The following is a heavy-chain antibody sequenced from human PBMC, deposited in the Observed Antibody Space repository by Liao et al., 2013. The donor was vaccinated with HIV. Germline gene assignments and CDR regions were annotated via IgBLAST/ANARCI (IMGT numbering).Heavy chain of an antibody. D-gene: IGHD1-14*01. CDR1: GYSVSSGYY. CDR2: IFHSGST. Sequence: QVQLQESGPGLVKPSETLSLTCAVSGYSVSSGYYWGWIRQPPGKGLEWIGGIFHSGSTYYNPSLKSRVTISVDTSKNQFSLKLTSLTAADTAVYYCARILRPEVAVALDYWGQGSLVTVSS. CDR3: ARILRPEVAVALDY. J-gene: IGHJ4*02. V-gene: IGHV4-38-2*01.